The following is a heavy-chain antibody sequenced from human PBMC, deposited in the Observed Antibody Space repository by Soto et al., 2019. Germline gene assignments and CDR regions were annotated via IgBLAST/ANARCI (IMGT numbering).Heavy chain of an antibody. J-gene: IGHJ4*02. Sequence: GGSLRLSCATSGFTFSSYGMNWVRQAPGKGLEWVAIIWYDGSNKYYADSVKGRFTISRDTSKNTMYLQMDSLRAEDTAVYYCARFQGYCSGTNCYNPYFDYWGQGTLVTVSS. V-gene: IGHV3-33*01. CDR3: ARFQGYCSGTNCYNPYFDY. CDR2: IWYDGSNK. CDR1: GFTFSSYG. D-gene: IGHD2-2*01.